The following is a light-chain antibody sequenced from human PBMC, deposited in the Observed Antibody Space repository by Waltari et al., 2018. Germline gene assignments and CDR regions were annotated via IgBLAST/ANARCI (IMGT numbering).Light chain of an antibody. CDR1: RLRTSS. V-gene: IGLV3-19*01. Sequence: SSELTQDPAVSVALGQTGRITCPGDRLRTSSASWYQLKPGQAPVLVIYGKDQRPSGIPDRISGYSSGATSSLTITGAQAEDEADYYCQSYDNSRRGSVLFGGGTKVTV. CDR3: QSYDNSRRGSVL. J-gene: IGLJ3*02. CDR2: GKD.